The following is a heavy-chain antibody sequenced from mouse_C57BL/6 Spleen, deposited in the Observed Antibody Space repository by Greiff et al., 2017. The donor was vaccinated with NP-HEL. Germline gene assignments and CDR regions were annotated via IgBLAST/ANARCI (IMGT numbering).Heavy chain of an antibody. Sequence: QVQLQQPGAELVKPGASVKLSCKASGYTFTSYWMHWVKQRPGQGLEWIGMIHPNSGSTNYNEKFTSKATLTVDKSSSTAYMQLSSLTSEDSAVYYCARYHYGNLYYAMDYWGQGTSVTVSS. D-gene: IGHD2-1*01. J-gene: IGHJ4*01. V-gene: IGHV1-64*01. CDR2: IHPNSGST. CDR3: ARYHYGNLYYAMDY. CDR1: GYTFTSYW.